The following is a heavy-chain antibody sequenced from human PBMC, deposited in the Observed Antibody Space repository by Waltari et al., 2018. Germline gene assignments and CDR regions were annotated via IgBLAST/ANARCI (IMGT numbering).Heavy chain of an antibody. J-gene: IGHJ4*02. CDR2: VYHSEAT. Sequence: QVQLQESGPGLVEPPGTLSPTCTVSGGSITGSNWLSWVRQPPEKGLEWIGEVYHSEATTYNPSLKSRLTISLDKSKTRFSLTLTSVTAADTAVYYCARGFGTETFYGAHVDSWGQGALVTVSS. CDR1: GGSITGSNW. V-gene: IGHV4-4*03. D-gene: IGHD4-17*01. CDR3: ARGFGTETFYGAHVDS.